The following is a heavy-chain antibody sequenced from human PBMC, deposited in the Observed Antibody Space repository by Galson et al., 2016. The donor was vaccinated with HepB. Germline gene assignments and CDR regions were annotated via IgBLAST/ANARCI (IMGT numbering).Heavy chain of an antibody. CDR1: GFSLSSSGVG. J-gene: IGHJ5*02. CDR3: ARETLGYCGGDCYSGGWFDP. Sequence: ALVKPTQTLTLTCTFSGFSLSSSGVGVGWIRQPPGKALEWLALIYWDDDKRYGPSLKSRPTITKDTSKNQVVLTMTNMDPVDTATYYCARETLGYCGGDCYSGGWFDPWGQGTLVTVSS. D-gene: IGHD2-21*02. CDR2: IYWDDDK. V-gene: IGHV2-5*05.